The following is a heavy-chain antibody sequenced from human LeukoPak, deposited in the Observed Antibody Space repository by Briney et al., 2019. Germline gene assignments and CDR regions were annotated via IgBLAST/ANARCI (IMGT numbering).Heavy chain of an antibody. V-gene: IGHV3-23*01. Sequence: SGGSLRLSCAASGFTFSSYAMSWVRQAPGKGLEWVSGISGSADITDYADSVKGRFTISRDNSKNTLYLQMNSLRAEDTAVYYCAKDLYYFGSGSHDYWGQGTLVTVSS. J-gene: IGHJ4*02. CDR2: ISGSADIT. CDR1: GFTFSSYA. CDR3: AKDLYYFGSGSHDY. D-gene: IGHD3-10*01.